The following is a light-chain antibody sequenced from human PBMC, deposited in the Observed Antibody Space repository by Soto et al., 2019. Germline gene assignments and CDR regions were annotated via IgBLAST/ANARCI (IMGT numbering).Light chain of an antibody. CDR1: QSVSSSY. CDR3: QQYDSSPPKT. CDR2: GAS. V-gene: IGKV3-20*01. J-gene: IGKJ1*01. Sequence: ELVLTQSPGTLSLSPGERATLSCRASQSVSSSYLAWYQQKPGQAPRLLIYGASSRATGIPDRFSGSGSGTDFTLTISRLEPEDFAVYYCQQYDSSPPKTFGQGTKV.